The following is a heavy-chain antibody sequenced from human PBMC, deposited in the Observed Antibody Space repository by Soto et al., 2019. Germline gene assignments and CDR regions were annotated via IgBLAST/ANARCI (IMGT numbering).Heavy chain of an antibody. D-gene: IGHD3-3*01. Sequence: SETMYLTCAVSGESINSTNWWGWVQQKPGKGLEWIGEIYHSGSTNYNPSLKSRVTISVDKSKNQFSLKLSSVTAADTAVYYCARIVDFCSGYYRDGDYYYYYMDVWGKGTTVTVSS. V-gene: IGHV4-4*02. CDR3: ARIVDFCSGYYRDGDYYYYYMDV. CDR2: IYHSGST. J-gene: IGHJ6*03. CDR1: GESINSTNW.